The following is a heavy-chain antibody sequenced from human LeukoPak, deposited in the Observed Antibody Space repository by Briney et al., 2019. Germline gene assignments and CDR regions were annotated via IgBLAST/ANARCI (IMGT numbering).Heavy chain of an antibody. CDR1: GFTFSSYG. Sequence: GGSLRLSCAASGFTFSSYGMHWVRQAPGKGLEWAAYISSGTYYADSVKGRFTISRDNAKNSLYLQMNSLRAEDTAVYYCARRRPYSDSSGHAFDIWGQGTMVTVSS. V-gene: IGHV3-48*04. CDR2: ISSGT. CDR3: ARRRPYSDSSGHAFDI. D-gene: IGHD3-22*01. J-gene: IGHJ3*02.